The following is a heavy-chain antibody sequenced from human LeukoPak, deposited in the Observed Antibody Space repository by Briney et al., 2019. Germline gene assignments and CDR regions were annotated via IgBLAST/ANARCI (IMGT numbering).Heavy chain of an antibody. D-gene: IGHD3-22*01. CDR3: ASLTYYYDRSGYYSGAFDI. J-gene: IGHJ3*02. Sequence: SETLSLTCTVSGGSISSYYWSWIRQPPGKGLEWIGYIYYSGSTNYNPSLKSRVTISVDTSKNQFSLKLSSVTAADTAVYYCASLTYYYDRSGYYSGAFDIWGQGTMVTVSS. V-gene: IGHV4-59*01. CDR2: IYYSGST. CDR1: GGSISSYY.